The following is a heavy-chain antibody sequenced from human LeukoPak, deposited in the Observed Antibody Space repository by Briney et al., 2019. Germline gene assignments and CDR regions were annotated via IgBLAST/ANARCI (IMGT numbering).Heavy chain of an antibody. J-gene: IGHJ4*02. CDR3: AKSSQLDY. CDR2: FSGSGGSR. CDR1: GFTFASSV. V-gene: IGHV3-23*01. D-gene: IGHD6-6*01. Sequence: GGSLRLSCAASGFTFASSVMNWVRQAPGKGLEWVSSFSGSGGSRYYADAVRGRFTVSRDNSKNTLYLTMTSLRAEDSAVYYCAKSSQLDYWGQGTLVTVSS.